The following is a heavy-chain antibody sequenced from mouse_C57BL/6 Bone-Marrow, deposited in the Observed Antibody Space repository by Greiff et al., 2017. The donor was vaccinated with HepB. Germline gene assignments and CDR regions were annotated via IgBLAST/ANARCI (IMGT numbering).Heavy chain of an antibody. J-gene: IGHJ3*01. D-gene: IGHD4-1*02. V-gene: IGHV1-81*01. CDR3: ARGLNWDPAWFAY. CDR2: IYPRSGNT. Sequence: VQLQQSGAELARPGASVKLSCKASGYTFTSYGISWVKQRTGQGLEWIGEIYPRSGNTYYNEKFKGKATLTADKASSTAYMELRSLTSEDSAVYFCARGLNWDPAWFAYWGQGTLVTVSA. CDR1: GYTFTSYG.